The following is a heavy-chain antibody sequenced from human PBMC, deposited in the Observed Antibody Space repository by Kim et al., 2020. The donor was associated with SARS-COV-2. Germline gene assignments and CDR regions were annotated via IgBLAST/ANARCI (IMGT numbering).Heavy chain of an antibody. CDR3: ASEGYGDYYYGMDV. J-gene: IGHJ6*02. Sequence: GGSLRLSCAASGFTFSSYGMHWVRQAPGKGLEWVAVIWYDGSNKYYADSVKGRFTISRDNSKNTLYLQMNSLRAEDTAVYYCASEGYGDYYYGMDVWGQGTTVTVSS. D-gene: IGHD4-17*01. CDR1: GFTFSSYG. CDR2: IWYDGSNK. V-gene: IGHV3-33*01.